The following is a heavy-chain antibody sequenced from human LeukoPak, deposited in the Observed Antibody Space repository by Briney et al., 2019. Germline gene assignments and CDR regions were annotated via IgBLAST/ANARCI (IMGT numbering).Heavy chain of an antibody. D-gene: IGHD6-13*01. Sequence: GGSLRLSCAASGFTFSSYAMSWVRQAPGKGLEWVSGISWNSGSIGYADSVKGRFTISRDNAKNSLYLQMNSLRAEDTALYYCAKVRYSSSWYYAFDIWGQGTMVTVSS. V-gene: IGHV3-9*01. CDR2: ISWNSGSI. J-gene: IGHJ3*02. CDR3: AKVRYSSSWYYAFDI. CDR1: GFTFSSYA.